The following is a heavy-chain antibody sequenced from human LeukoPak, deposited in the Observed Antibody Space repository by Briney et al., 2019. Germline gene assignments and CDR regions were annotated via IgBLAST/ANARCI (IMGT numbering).Heavy chain of an antibody. CDR3: ARRGGSYYDY. D-gene: IGHD1-26*01. V-gene: IGHV4-39*07. CDR1: SGSISSSSYY. J-gene: IGHJ4*02. Sequence: SETLSFTATGSSGSISSSSYYWRWIRQPPGKGREWIGSIYYSGSTYYNPSLKSRVTISVDTSKNQFSLKLSSVTAADTAVYYCARRGGSYYDYWGQGPLVTVSS. CDR2: IYYSGST.